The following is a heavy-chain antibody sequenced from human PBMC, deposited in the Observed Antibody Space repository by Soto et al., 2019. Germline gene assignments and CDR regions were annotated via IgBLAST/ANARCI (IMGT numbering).Heavy chain of an antibody. Sequence: QVQLQESGPGLVKPSQTLSLTCTVSGGSISSGGYYWSWIRQHPGKGLEWIGYIYYSGSTYYNPSLKSRVTISVDTSKNQFSLKLSSVTAADTAVYYCARDTSDSSGKQYYFDYWGQGTLVTVSS. J-gene: IGHJ4*02. CDR2: IYYSGST. CDR3: ARDTSDSSGKQYYFDY. V-gene: IGHV4-31*03. CDR1: GGSISSGGYY. D-gene: IGHD3-22*01.